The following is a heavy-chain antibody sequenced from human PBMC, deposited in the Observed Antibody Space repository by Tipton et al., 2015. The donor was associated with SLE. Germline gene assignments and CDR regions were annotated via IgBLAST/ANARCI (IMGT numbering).Heavy chain of an antibody. J-gene: IGHJ6*03. V-gene: IGHV4-38-2*02. CDR1: GPSINNAYY. CDR2: INHSGST. D-gene: IGHD3-3*01. Sequence: TLSLTCAVSGPSINNAYYWGWIRQPPGKGLEWIGEINHSGSTNYNPSLKSRVTMSVDSSKKQFSLKLSSVTAADTAVYYCAREPWAFEYWSGSTLGYMDVWGKGTTVTVSS. CDR3: AREPWAFEYWSGSTLGYMDV.